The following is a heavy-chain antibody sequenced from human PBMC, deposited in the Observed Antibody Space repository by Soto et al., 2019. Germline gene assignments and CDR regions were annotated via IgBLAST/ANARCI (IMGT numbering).Heavy chain of an antibody. J-gene: IGHJ6*02. D-gene: IGHD3-9*01. V-gene: IGHV4-59*01. CDR3: AREPGYDILTGYYATNYYYGMDV. CDR2: IYYSGST. Sequence: KPSETLSLTCTVSGGSISSYYWSWIRQPPGKGLEWIGYIYYSGSTNYNPSLKSRVTISVDTSKNQFSLKLSSVTAADTAVYYCAREPGYDILTGYYATNYYYGMDVWVQVSPVT. CDR1: GGSISSYY.